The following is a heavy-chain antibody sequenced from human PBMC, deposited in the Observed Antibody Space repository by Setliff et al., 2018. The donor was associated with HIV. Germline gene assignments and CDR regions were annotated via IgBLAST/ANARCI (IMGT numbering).Heavy chain of an antibody. D-gene: IGHD3-10*01. CDR1: GYSFNSYA. J-gene: IGHJ4*02. Sequence: ASVKVSCKASGYSFNSYALHWVRQAPGQRLEWMGWINGGNGKTKYSQTFKDRVTITRDTSTTTAYMELSSLRSEDTAVYYCARDNVLLWFGDLDFWGQGTLVTSPQ. V-gene: IGHV1-3*01. CDR3: ARDNVLLWFGDLDF. CDR2: INGGNGKT.